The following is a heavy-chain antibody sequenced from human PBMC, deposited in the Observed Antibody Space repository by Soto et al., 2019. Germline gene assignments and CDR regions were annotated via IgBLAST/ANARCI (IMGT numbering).Heavy chain of an antibody. D-gene: IGHD3-22*01. CDR2: IYSGGST. Sequence: GGSLRLSCAASRFTVSSNDMSWVRQAPGKGLEWVSVIYSGGSTYYADSVKGRFTISRDNSKNTLYLQMNSLRAEDTAVYYCARNYYDSSGPIYWGQGTLVTVSS. J-gene: IGHJ4*02. V-gene: IGHV3-53*01. CDR3: ARNYYDSSGPIY. CDR1: RFTVSSND.